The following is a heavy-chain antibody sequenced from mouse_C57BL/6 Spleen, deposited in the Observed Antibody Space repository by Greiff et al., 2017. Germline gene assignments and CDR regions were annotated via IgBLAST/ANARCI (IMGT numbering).Heavy chain of an antibody. CDR3: ARVSDGNLLFDY. V-gene: IGHV1-63*01. Sequence: QVQLKQSGAELVRPGTSVKMSCKASGYTFTNYWIGWAKQRPGHGLEWIGDIYPGGGYTNYNEKFKGKATLTADKSSSTAYMQFSSLTSEDSAIYYCARVSDGNLLFDYWGQGTTLTVSS. CDR1: GYTFTNYW. D-gene: IGHD2-1*01. CDR2: IYPGGGYT. J-gene: IGHJ2*01.